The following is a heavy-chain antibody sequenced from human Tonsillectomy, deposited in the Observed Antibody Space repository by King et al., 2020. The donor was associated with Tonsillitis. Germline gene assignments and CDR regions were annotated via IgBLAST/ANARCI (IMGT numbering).Heavy chain of an antibody. Sequence: VQLVESGGGLVKPGGSLRLSCAASGFTFSSFSINWVRQAPGRGLEWVSSISSSSTYIYYADSVKGRFTISRDNAKNSLFLQMNSLRAEDTAVYYCAGDFEDSSTWTFDYCGQGTLVTVSS. D-gene: IGHD6-13*01. CDR2: ISSSSTYI. CDR3: AGDFEDSSTWTFDY. V-gene: IGHV3-21*01. CDR1: GFTFSSFS. J-gene: IGHJ4*02.